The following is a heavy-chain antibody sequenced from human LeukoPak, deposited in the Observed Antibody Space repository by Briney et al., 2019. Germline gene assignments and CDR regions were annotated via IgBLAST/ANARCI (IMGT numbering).Heavy chain of an antibody. D-gene: IGHD5-18*01. J-gene: IGHJ4*02. CDR1: GFTFSSYA. CDR2: ISYDGSNK. V-gene: IGHV3-30*04. CDR3: ARSDTAMDYFDY. Sequence: GGSLRLSCAAPGFTFSSYAMHWVRQAPGKGLGWVAVISYDGSNKYYADSVKGRFTISRDNSKNTLYLQMNSLRAEDTAVYYCARSDTAMDYFDYWGQGTLVTVSS.